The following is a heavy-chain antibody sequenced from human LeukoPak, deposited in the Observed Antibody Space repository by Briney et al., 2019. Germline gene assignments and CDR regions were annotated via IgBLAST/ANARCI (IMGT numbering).Heavy chain of an antibody. D-gene: IGHD1-26*01. J-gene: IGHJ4*02. CDR1: GGSFSDHY. CDR3: ARVSSGATTVDY. Sequence: SETLSLTCAVYGGSFSDHYWSWIRQSPGKGLEWIGEIYHSGSTNCNPSLKSRVTISVDKSKNQFSLKLSSVTAADAAVYYCARVSSGATTVDYWGQGTLVTVSS. V-gene: IGHV4-34*01. CDR2: IYHSGST.